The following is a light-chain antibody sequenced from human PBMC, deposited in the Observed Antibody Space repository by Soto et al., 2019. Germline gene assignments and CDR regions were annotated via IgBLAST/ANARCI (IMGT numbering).Light chain of an antibody. CDR1: QAIGNY. J-gene: IGKJ1*01. V-gene: IGKV1-27*01. CDR3: QKYSGAPPT. Sequence: DIQMTQSPSSLSTSVGDRVTITCRASQAIGNYLAWYPQKPGKLPKLLIYAASILQSGVPPRFSGSGSGTDFTLTINSPQPNDVATYYCQKYSGAPPTFGQGTKVFIK. CDR2: AAS.